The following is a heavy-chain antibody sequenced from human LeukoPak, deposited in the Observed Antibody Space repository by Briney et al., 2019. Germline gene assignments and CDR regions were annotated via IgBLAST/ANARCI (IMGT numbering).Heavy chain of an antibody. Sequence: ASVKVSCKASGYTFTSYGITWVRQAPGQGLESMGWISIHNGNTKYAQKIQGRVTLTTDTSTSTAYMELRSLRSDDTAVYYCARDLGFGELSYFDYWGQGTLVTVSS. CDR1: GYTFTSYG. CDR3: ARDLGFGELSYFDY. J-gene: IGHJ4*02. CDR2: ISIHNGNT. V-gene: IGHV1-18*01. D-gene: IGHD3-10*01.